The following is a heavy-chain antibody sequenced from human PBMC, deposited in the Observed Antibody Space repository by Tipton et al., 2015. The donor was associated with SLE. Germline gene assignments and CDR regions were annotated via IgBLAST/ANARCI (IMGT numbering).Heavy chain of an antibody. CDR3: ARAVQGVNY. Sequence: TLSLTCTVSGDTISDHYWSWIRQPAGKGLEWIGRIYTSGSTNYNPSLKSRVTISVDTSKNQISVSLRSVTAADTAVYYCARAVQGVNYWGQGTLVTVSS. CDR2: IYTSGST. J-gene: IGHJ4*02. V-gene: IGHV4-4*07. CDR1: GDTISDHY. D-gene: IGHD3-10*01.